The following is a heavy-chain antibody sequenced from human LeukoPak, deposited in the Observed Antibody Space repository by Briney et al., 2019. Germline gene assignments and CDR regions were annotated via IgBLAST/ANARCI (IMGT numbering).Heavy chain of an antibody. Sequence: ASVKVSCKASGYTFTGYYMHWVRQAPGQGLEWMGRIKPNSGGTNYAQKFQDRVTMTRDTSISTAYMELSRLRSDDTAVYYCARGFYDSSGYFYEDYWGQGTLVTVSS. CDR3: ARGFYDSSGYFYEDY. J-gene: IGHJ4*02. V-gene: IGHV1-2*02. D-gene: IGHD3-22*01. CDR1: GYTFTGYY. CDR2: IKPNSGGT.